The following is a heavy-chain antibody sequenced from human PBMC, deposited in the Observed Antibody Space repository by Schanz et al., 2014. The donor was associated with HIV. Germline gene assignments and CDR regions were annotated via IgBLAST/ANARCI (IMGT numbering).Heavy chain of an antibody. J-gene: IGHJ4*02. CDR1: GGSMSSGDHS. CDR2: IDHSGST. V-gene: IGHV4-30-2*01. Sequence: QLQLQESGPGLVKPPQTLSLNCVVSGGSMSSGDHSWSWIRLPPGKGLEWIGNIDHSGSTYYNPSLKSRVTIPVDMSKTHFSLKMTSVTAADTAVYYCASLSSHYFDHWGQGTLVTVSS. CDR3: ASLSSHYFDH.